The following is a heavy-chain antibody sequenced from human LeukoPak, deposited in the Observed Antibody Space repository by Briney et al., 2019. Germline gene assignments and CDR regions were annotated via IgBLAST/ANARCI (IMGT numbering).Heavy chain of an antibody. V-gene: IGHV3-7*01. Sequence: GGSLRLSCAASGFDFNKYTMSWVRQAPGKGLEWVAKMKEDGREIYYVGSVRGRFTISRDNGKNSLFLQMDSLRVEHTAVYYCTRGGARFFDSWGQGTLVTVSS. CDR1: GFDFNKYT. CDR3: TRGGARFFDS. CDR2: MKEDGREI. D-gene: IGHD3-16*01. J-gene: IGHJ4*02.